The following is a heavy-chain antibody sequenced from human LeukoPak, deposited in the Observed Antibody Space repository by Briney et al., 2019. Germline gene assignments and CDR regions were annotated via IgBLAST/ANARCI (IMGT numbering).Heavy chain of an antibody. Sequence: SETLSLTCTVSGGSISSGSYYWSWIRQPAGKGLEWIGRIYTSGSTNYNPSLKSRVTMSVDTSKNQFSLKLSSVTAADTAVYYCARAGYSYGYYYFDYWGQGTLVTVSS. J-gene: IGHJ4*02. CDR2: IYTSGST. CDR3: ARAGYSYGYYYFDY. D-gene: IGHD5-18*01. V-gene: IGHV4-61*02. CDR1: GGSISSGSYY.